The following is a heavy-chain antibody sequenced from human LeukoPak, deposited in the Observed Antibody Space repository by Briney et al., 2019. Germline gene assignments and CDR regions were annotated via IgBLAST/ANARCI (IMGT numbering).Heavy chain of an antibody. CDR1: GFTFSTYG. V-gene: IGHV3-30*02. J-gene: IGHJ6*04. CDR3: AELGITMIGGV. D-gene: IGHD3-10*02. Sequence: GGSLRLSCAASGFTFSTYGMHWVRQAPGKGLEWVAFIRYDESNIFYADSVKGRFTISRDNSKNTLYLQMNSLRTEDTAVYYCAELGITMIGGVWGKGTTVTISP. CDR2: IRYDESNI.